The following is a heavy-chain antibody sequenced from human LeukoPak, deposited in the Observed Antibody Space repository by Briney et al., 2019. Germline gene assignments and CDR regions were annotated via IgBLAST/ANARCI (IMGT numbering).Heavy chain of an antibody. Sequence: GGSLRLSCAASGFTFSTYAMSWVRQAPGKGLEWVSTIGGSGGGTYYADSVKGRFTISRDNSKNTLFLQMNSLRAEDTAVYSCAKDQPITIFGVATYYFDYWGQGTLVTVSS. J-gene: IGHJ4*02. CDR1: GFTFSTYA. V-gene: IGHV3-23*01. CDR2: IGGSGGGT. D-gene: IGHD3-3*01. CDR3: AKDQPITIFGVATYYFDY.